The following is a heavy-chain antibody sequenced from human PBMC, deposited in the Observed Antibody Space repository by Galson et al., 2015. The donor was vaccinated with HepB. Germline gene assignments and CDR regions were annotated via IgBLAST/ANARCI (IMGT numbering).Heavy chain of an antibody. J-gene: IGHJ3*02. CDR2: IYPGDSDT. CDR1: GYSFTSYW. CDR3: ARFYYDSSGYYYVDAFDI. Sequence: GYSFTSYWIGWVRQMPGQGLEWMGIIYPGDSDTRYSPSFQGQVTISADKSISTAYLQWSSLKASDTAMYYCARFYYDSSGYYYVDAFDIWGQGTMVTVSS. V-gene: IGHV5-51*01. D-gene: IGHD3-22*01.